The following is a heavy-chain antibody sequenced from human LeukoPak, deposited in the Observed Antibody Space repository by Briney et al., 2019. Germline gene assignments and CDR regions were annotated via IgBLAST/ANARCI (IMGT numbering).Heavy chain of an antibody. CDR3: ARAPGTAYFDY. D-gene: IGHD1-7*01. CDR2: IYTSGST. CDR1: GGSISSYY. V-gene: IGHV4-4*07. J-gene: IGHJ4*02. Sequence: SETLSLTCTVSGGSISSYYWSWIRQPAGKGLDWIGRIYTSGSTNYNPSLKSRVTMSVDTSKNQFSLKLSSVTAADTAVYYCARAPGTAYFDYWGQGTLVTVSS.